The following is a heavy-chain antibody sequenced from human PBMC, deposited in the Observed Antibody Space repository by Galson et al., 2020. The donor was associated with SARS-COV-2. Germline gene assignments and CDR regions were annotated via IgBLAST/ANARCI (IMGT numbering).Heavy chain of an antibody. J-gene: IGHJ6*02. Sequence: GESLKNSCAASGLTFSSYGMHWVRQAPGKGLEWVAVISSDGSNKYYADSVKGRFTIYRDNSKNTLYLQMNSLRAEDTAVYYCARDTSRWAYSSYALERYYYYGMDVWGQGTTVTVSS. D-gene: IGHD6-19*01. CDR1: GLTFSSYG. V-gene: IGHV3-30*03. CDR2: ISSDGSNK. CDR3: ARDTSRWAYSSYALERYYYYGMDV.